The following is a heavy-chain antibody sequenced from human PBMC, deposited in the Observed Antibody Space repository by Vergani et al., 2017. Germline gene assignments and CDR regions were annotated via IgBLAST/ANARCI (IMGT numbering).Heavy chain of an antibody. J-gene: IGHJ3*02. V-gene: IGHV3-48*01. CDR2: ISASSRSI. D-gene: IGHD2-2*01. CDR1: GFTVSSYS. CDR3: ARLGYCSSTTCRQAFDI. Sequence: EVQLVESGGGFVPPGGSLRLSCEASGFTVSSYSITWIRQAPGKGLEWVSYISASSRSIYYADSVKGRFTISRDNAKNSLSLQMNSLKIEDTAVYYCARLGYCSSTTCRQAFDIWGQGTMVTVSS.